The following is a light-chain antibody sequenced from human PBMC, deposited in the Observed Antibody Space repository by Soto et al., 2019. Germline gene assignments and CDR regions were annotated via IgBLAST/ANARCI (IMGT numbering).Light chain of an antibody. CDR2: GAS. J-gene: IGKJ1*01. CDR3: QQYGGSPRT. Sequence: EIVLTQSPGTLSLSQGEGATLSCRASQSINSFLAWYQQRRGQAPRLLIHGASNRATGIPDRFSGSGSGPDFTLTISRLEPEDFAVYYCQQYGGSPRTFGQGTKVDI. CDR1: QSINSF. V-gene: IGKV3-20*01.